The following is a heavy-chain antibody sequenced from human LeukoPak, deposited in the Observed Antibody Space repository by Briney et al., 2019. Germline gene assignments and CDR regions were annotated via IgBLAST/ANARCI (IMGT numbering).Heavy chain of an antibody. CDR3: ALGYCGGGSCYAREYFQH. CDR2: IYYSGST. CDR1: GGSISSGGYY. V-gene: IGHV4-31*03. Sequence: SQTLSLTCTVSGGSISSGGYYWTWIRQHPGKGLEWIGYIYYSGSTYYNPSLKSRVTISVDTSKNQFSLRLSSVTAADTAVYYCALGYCGGGSCYAREYFQHWGQGTLVTVSS. J-gene: IGHJ1*01. D-gene: IGHD2-15*01.